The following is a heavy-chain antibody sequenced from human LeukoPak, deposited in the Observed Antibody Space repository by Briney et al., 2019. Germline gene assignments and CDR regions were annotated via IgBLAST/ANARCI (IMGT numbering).Heavy chain of an antibody. Sequence: PSETLSLTCAVYGGSFSGYYWSWIRQPPGKGLEWIGEINHSGSTNYNPSLKSRVTISVDTSKNQFSLKLSSVTAADTAVYYCARTTYGYWGQGTLVTVSS. J-gene: IGHJ4*02. D-gene: IGHD1-14*01. CDR1: GGSFSGYY. CDR2: INHSGST. CDR3: ARTTYGY. V-gene: IGHV4-34*01.